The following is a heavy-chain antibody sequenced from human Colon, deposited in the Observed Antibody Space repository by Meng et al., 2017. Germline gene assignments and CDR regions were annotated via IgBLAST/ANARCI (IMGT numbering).Heavy chain of an antibody. Sequence: QSQEAGPGWVKSSERLSPACSVSVASVSVNSYWTCVRQPPGRGLKWIGQIDHRGSAYYRPSLNSRVTMSLDKSRNQFSLRLTSVTAAYTAVYYCTDGRLLWGQGTMVTVPS. D-gene: IGHD4-17*01. CDR1: VASVSVNSY. V-gene: IGHV4-4*02. CDR2: IDHRGSA. CDR3: TDGRLL. J-gene: IGHJ3*01.